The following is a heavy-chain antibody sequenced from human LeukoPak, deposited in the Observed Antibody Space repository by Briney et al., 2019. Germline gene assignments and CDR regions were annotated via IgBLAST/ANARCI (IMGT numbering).Heavy chain of an antibody. J-gene: IGHJ6*03. CDR3: GLSGNYYYYYMDV. CDR1: GGTFRTFA. V-gene: IGHV1-69*13. Sequence: SVKVSCKASGGTFRTFAISWVRQAPGQGLEWMGGITPIFGIPDSAQKFQGRLTITADESTTTAYMELSSLRSDDTAIYYCGLSGNYYYYYMDVWGKGTTVTISS. D-gene: IGHD6-25*01. CDR2: ITPIFGIP.